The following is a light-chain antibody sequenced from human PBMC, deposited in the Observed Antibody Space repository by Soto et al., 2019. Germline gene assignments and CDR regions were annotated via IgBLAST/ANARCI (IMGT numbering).Light chain of an antibody. CDR1: SSNIGNNF. J-gene: IGLJ1*01. CDR3: GTWDSSLSVYV. Sequence: QSVLTQPPSVSAAPGQKVTISCSGSSSNIGNNFVSWFQQLPGAAPKVLIYDNDKRPSGIPDRFSGSKSGTPATLDITGLQTGDEADYYCGTWDSSLSVYVFAIGTKVTVL. V-gene: IGLV1-51*01. CDR2: DND.